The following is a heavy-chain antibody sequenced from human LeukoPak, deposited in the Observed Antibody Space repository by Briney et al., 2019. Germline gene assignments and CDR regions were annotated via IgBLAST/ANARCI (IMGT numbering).Heavy chain of an antibody. D-gene: IGHD3-10*01. CDR2: ISWNSGSI. Sequence: PGRSLRLSCAASGFTFDDYAKHWVRQAPGKGLEWVSGISWNSGSIGYADSVKGRFTISRDNAKNSLYLQMNSLRAEDTALYYCAKDTTLKLLWFGELWSGMDVWGQGTTVTVSS. V-gene: IGHV3-9*01. CDR1: GFTFDDYA. CDR3: AKDTTLKLLWFGELWSGMDV. J-gene: IGHJ6*02.